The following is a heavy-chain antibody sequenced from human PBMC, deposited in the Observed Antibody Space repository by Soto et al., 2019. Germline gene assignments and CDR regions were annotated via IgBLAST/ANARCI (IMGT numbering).Heavy chain of an antibody. D-gene: IGHD6-25*01. Sequence: QVQLVQSGAEVKKPGSSVKVSCKASGGTFSSYAISWVRQATGQGLEWMGGIIPIFGTANYAQKFQGRVTITADESTSTAYMELSTLRSEDTAVYYCARDPGSPTQAYYYYGMDVWGQGTTVTVSS. CDR2: IIPIFGTA. CDR3: ARDPGSPTQAYYYYGMDV. J-gene: IGHJ6*02. V-gene: IGHV1-69*01. CDR1: GGTFSSYA.